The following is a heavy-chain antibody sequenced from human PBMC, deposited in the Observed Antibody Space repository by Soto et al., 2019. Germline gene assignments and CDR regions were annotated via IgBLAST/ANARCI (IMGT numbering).Heavy chain of an antibody. CDR3: ARQRSIAARPFDY. D-gene: IGHD6-6*01. Sequence: PSETLSLTCTVSGGSISSYYWSWIRQPPGKGLEWIGYIYYSGSTNYNPSLKSRVTISVDTSKSQFSLKLSSVTAADTAVYYCARQRSIAARPFDYWGQGTLVTVSS. J-gene: IGHJ4*02. CDR2: IYYSGST. CDR1: GGSISSYY. V-gene: IGHV4-59*08.